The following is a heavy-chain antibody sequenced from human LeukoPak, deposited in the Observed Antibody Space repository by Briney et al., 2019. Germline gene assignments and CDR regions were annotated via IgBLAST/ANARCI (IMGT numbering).Heavy chain of an antibody. Sequence: GASVKVSCKASGYTFSDYYIYWVRQAPGQGLEWMGWIYCKDGATKYAEKFEGRVTMTRDTSIDTVYMELSGLTSDDTAVFYCARDGVPVMPEFDFWGQGTLVTVSS. CDR3: ARDGVPVMPEFDF. CDR1: GYTFSDYY. D-gene: IGHD2-2*01. J-gene: IGHJ4*02. CDR2: IYCKDGAT. V-gene: IGHV1-2*02.